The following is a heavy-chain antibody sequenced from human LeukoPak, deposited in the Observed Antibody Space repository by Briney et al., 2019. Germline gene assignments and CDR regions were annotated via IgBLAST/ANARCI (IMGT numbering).Heavy chain of an antibody. CDR1: GYTFTSYD. CDR2: TNPNSGNT. J-gene: IGHJ3*02. CDR3: ARASTLEPRIVGASGAFDI. D-gene: IGHD1-26*01. V-gene: IGHV1-8*01. Sequence: AASVKVSCKASGYTFTSYDINWVRQATGQGLEWMGWTNPNSGNTGYAQKFQGRVTMTRNTSISTAYMELSSLRSEDTAVYYCARASTLEPRIVGASGAFDIWGQGTMVTVSS.